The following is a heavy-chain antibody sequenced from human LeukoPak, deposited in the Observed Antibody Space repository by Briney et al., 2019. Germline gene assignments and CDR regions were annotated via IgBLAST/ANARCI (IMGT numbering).Heavy chain of an antibody. D-gene: IGHD3-16*01. CDR1: GFTFSLYW. V-gene: IGHV3-7*01. CDR3: VRQMIRFWFDP. CDR2: INPDGSQK. Sequence: GGSLRLSCAASGFTFSLYWMTWVRQSPGKGLEWVADINPDGSQKYSVDSVKGRFTISRDNAKNSLFLQMNSLRAEDTAVYYCVRQMIRFWFDPWGQGTLVTVSS. J-gene: IGHJ5*02.